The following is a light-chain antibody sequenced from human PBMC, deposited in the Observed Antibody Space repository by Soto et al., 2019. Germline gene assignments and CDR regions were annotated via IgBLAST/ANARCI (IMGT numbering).Light chain of an antibody. CDR1: QTVSSNF. Sequence: EIVFTQSPGTLSLSPGDRATLSCSASQTVSSNFLAWYQQRPAQAPRLLIHGASTRATGITDRFSGSVSGTDFTLTISGXEPEDFAVYYCQQYGSSPATFGQGTKVDIK. CDR3: QQYGSSPAT. V-gene: IGKV3-20*01. CDR2: GAS. J-gene: IGKJ1*01.